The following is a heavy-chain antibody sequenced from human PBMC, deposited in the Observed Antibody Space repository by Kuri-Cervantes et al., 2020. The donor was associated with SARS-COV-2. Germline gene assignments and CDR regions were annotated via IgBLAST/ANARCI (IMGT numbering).Heavy chain of an antibody. V-gene: IGHV3-74*01. Sequence: GESLKISCAASGFTFSSYWMHWVRQAPGEGLVWVSRINSDGSSTSYADSVKGRFTISRDNAKNTLYLQMNSLRVEDTAVYFCARAPSGSPTDYWGQVTRVTVSS. CDR3: ARAPSGSPTDY. D-gene: IGHD1-26*01. CDR2: INSDGSST. J-gene: IGHJ4*02. CDR1: GFTFSSYW.